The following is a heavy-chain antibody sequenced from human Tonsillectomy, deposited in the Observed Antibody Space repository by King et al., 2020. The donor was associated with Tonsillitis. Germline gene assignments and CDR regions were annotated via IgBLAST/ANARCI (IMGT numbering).Heavy chain of an antibody. Sequence: QLVQSGAEVKKPGASVKVSCKASGYTFSDYFMHWVRQAPVQGLEWMGWINPNSGGTNYAQKFQGRVTMTSDTSISTAYMELSRLKSDDTAVYYCARDGQATLTTLNYYYYMDVWGKGTTVTVSS. CDR1: GYTFSDYF. J-gene: IGHJ6*03. CDR2: INPNSGGT. D-gene: IGHD4-11*01. CDR3: ARDGQATLTTLNYYYYMDV. V-gene: IGHV1-2*02.